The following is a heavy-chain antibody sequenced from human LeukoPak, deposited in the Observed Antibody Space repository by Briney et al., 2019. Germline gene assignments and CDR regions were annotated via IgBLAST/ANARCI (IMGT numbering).Heavy chain of an antibody. D-gene: IGHD6-19*01. CDR1: GFTFSSYS. Sequence: KPGGSLRLSCAASGFTFSSYSMNWVRQAPGKGLEWVSSISSSSSYIYYADSVKGRFTISRDNAKNSLYLQMNSLRAEDTAVYYCARDFITSSGWTFDAFDIWGQGTMVTVSS. CDR3: ARDFITSSGWTFDAFDI. CDR2: ISSSSSYI. V-gene: IGHV3-21*01. J-gene: IGHJ3*02.